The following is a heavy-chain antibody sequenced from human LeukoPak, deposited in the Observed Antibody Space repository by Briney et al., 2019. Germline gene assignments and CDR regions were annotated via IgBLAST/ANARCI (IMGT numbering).Heavy chain of an antibody. V-gene: IGHV1-46*01. CDR3: AREEPNIVGAPFDY. CDR1: GYTFTSYY. D-gene: IGHD1-26*01. CDR2: ISPSGGST. Sequence: ASVKVSCTASGYTFTSYYMHWVRQAPGQGLEWMGIISPSGGSTSYAQKFQGRVTMTRDMSTSTVYMELSSLRSEDTAVYYCAREEPNIVGAPFDYWGQGTLVTVSS. J-gene: IGHJ4*02.